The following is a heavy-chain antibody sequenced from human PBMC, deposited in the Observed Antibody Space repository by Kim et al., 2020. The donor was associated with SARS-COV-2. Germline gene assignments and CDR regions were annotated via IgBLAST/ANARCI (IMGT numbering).Heavy chain of an antibody. Sequence: GGSLRLSCAASGFTFSSYGMHWVRQAPGKGLEWVAVIWYDGSNKYYADSVKGRFTISRDNSKNTLYLQMNSLRAEDTAVYYCAKDHPRYYDFWSGTPGDYYYGMDVWGQGTTVTVSS. CDR2: IWYDGSNK. CDR1: GFTFSSYG. J-gene: IGHJ6*02. V-gene: IGHV3-33*06. CDR3: AKDHPRYYDFWSGTPGDYYYGMDV. D-gene: IGHD3-3*01.